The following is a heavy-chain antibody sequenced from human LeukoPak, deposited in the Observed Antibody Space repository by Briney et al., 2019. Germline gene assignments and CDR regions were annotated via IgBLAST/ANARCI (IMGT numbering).Heavy chain of an antibody. D-gene: IGHD2-21*02. V-gene: IGHV3-73*01. CDR1: GFTFSGSA. Sequence: GESLKISCAASGFTFSGSAMHWVRQASGKGLEWVGRIRSKANSYATAYAASVKGRFTISRDDSKNAAYLQMNSLKTEDTAVYYCTSSLAYCGGDCPLDAFDIWGQGTMVTVSS. CDR2: IRSKANSYAT. J-gene: IGHJ3*02. CDR3: TSSLAYCGGDCPLDAFDI.